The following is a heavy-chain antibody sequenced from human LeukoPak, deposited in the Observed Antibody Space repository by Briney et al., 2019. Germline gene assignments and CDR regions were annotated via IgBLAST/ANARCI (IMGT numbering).Heavy chain of an antibody. V-gene: IGHV4-39*07. J-gene: IGHJ4*02. D-gene: IGHD2-15*01. CDR2: IYYSGST. Sequence: SETLSLTCTVSGGSISSSSYYWGWIRQPPGKGLEWIGSIYYSGSTYYNPSLKSRVTISVDTSKNQFSLKLSSVTAADTAVYYCARGSPSVVVAAFFDYWGQGTLVTVFS. CDR3: ARGSPSVVVAAFFDY. CDR1: GGSISSSSYY.